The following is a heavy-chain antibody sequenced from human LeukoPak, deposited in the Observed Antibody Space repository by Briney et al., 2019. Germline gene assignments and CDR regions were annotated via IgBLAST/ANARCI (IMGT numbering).Heavy chain of an antibody. CDR3: ARSLYYYGMDV. Sequence: ASVKVSCKASGYTFTNYDINWVRQATGRRLEWMGWMNPNTGNSGYAQKFQGRVTMTRNTSTDTAYMELSSLRSEDTALYYCARSLYYYGMDVWGQGTTVSVFS. J-gene: IGHJ6*02. CDR1: GYTFTNYD. CDR2: MNPNTGNS. V-gene: IGHV1-8*01.